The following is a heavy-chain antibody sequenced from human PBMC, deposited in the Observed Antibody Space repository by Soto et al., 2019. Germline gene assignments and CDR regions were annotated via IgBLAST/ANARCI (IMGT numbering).Heavy chain of an antibody. Sequence: QVQLQESGPGLVKPSQTLSLTCTVSGGSISSGGYYWSWIRQHPGKGLEWIGYIYYSGSTYYNPSLTSRVTXXVXTXXNPFSLKLSAVTAADTAVYYCARELYGYFTFAFAIWGQGTMVTVSS. D-gene: IGHD4-17*01. V-gene: IGHV4-31*03. CDR1: GGSISSGGYY. J-gene: IGHJ3*02. CDR3: ARELYGYFTFAFAI. CDR2: IYYSGST.